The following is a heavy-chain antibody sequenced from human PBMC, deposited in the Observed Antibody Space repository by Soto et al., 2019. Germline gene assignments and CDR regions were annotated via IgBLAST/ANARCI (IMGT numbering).Heavy chain of an antibody. Sequence: SQTLSLTCAISGDSVSSNSAAWNWIRQSPSRGLEWLGRTYYRSKWYNDYAVSVKSRITINPDTSKNQFSLQLNSVTPEDTAVYYCARHRSPGIAAAGTWNWFDPWGQGTLVTVSS. CDR1: GDSVSSNSAA. J-gene: IGHJ5*02. CDR3: ARHRSPGIAAAGTWNWFDP. V-gene: IGHV6-1*01. CDR2: TYYRSKWYN. D-gene: IGHD6-13*01.